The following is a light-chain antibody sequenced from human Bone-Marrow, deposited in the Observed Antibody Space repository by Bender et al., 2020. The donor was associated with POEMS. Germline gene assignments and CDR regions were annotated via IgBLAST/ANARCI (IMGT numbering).Light chain of an antibody. V-gene: IGLV2-23*01. CDR2: EGN. CDR1: SSDIGGYNY. J-gene: IGLJ3*02. CDR3: CSYADGKTLV. Sequence: QSALTQPASVSGSPGQSITISCTGISSDIGGYNYVSWYQQHPGKAPKLMIYEGNKWPSGVSNRFSGSKSGNTASLTISGLQAEDEAEYYCCSYADGKTLVFGGGTKLTVL.